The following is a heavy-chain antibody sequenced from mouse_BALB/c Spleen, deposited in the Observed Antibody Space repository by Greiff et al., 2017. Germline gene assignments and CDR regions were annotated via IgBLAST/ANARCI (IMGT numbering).Heavy chain of an antibody. J-gene: IGHJ4*01. CDR2: ISYSGST. D-gene: IGHD6-1*01. Sequence: DVKLKESGPGLVKPSQSLSLTCTVTGYSITSDYVWYWIRQFPGNKLEWMGYISYSGSTSYNPSLKSRISITRDTSKNQFFLQLNSVTTEDTATYYCARQGHARGYAMDYGGQGTSVTVSS. V-gene: IGHV3-2*02. CDR1: GYSITSDYV. CDR3: ARQGHARGYAMDY.